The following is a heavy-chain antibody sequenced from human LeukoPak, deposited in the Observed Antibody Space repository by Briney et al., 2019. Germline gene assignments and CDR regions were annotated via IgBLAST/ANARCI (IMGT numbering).Heavy chain of an antibody. Sequence: PSETLSLTCTVSGGSISSYYWSWIRQPAGKGLEWIGRIYTSGSTNYNPSLKSRVTISLDTSKNQFSLKLRSVTAADTAVYYCARGLREFGYYYYHMDVWDIGTTVTVSS. V-gene: IGHV4-4*07. J-gene: IGHJ6*03. D-gene: IGHD3-10*01. CDR3: ARGLREFGYYYYHMDV. CDR1: GGSISSYY. CDR2: IYTSGST.